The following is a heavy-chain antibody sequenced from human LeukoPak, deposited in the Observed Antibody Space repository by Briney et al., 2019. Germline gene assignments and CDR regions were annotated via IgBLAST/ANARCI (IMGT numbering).Heavy chain of an antibody. CDR2: IDATGST. CDR1: GDSISTGSHY. V-gene: IGHV4-61*02. J-gene: IGHJ4*02. D-gene: IGHD6-19*01. CDR3: KDEALGCRGCPINDY. Sequence: SETLSLTCTVSGDSISTGSHYWSWIRQPAGKGLEWIGRIDATGSTKYTPSLKTRVTISVDSSKNQFSLTLGSVTAADTAVYRTKDEALGCRGCPINDYWGQGILVTVSS.